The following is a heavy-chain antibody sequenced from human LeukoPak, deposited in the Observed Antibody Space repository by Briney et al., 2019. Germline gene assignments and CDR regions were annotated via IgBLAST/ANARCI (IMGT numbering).Heavy chain of an antibody. D-gene: IGHD5-12*01. Sequence: PSETLSLTCTVSGGSISSSDYYWGWIRQPPGKGLEWIGSIYYSVTTYYNPSLKSRVTISVDTSKNQFSLKLSSVTAADTAVYYCVRRGRPDFISGYDLPYYYYYYYMDVWGKGTTVTISS. CDR1: GGSISSSDYY. J-gene: IGHJ6*03. CDR3: VRRGRPDFISGYDLPYYYYYYYMDV. V-gene: IGHV4-39*07. CDR2: IYYSVTT.